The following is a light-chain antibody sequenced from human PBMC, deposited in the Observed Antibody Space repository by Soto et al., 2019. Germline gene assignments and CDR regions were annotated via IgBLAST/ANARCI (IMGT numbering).Light chain of an antibody. V-gene: IGKV1-12*01. J-gene: IGKJ5*01. CDR1: QDITYW. CDR3: QQAKSFPLT. Sequence: DIQMTQSPSSVSASVGDRVTITCRASQDITYWLAWYQQRPGKAPKCLIYAASILQSGVPSRFSGSGFGTNFTLTITSLQPEDSATYFCQQAKSFPLTFGQGTRLEIK. CDR2: AAS.